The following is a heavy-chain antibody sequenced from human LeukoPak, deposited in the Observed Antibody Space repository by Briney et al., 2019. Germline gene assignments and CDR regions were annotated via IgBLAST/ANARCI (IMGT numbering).Heavy chain of an antibody. CDR1: GFTFSAYA. CDR2: ISSSSSYI. D-gene: IGHD2-2*01. V-gene: IGHV3-21*01. Sequence: PGGSLRLSCAASGFTFSAYAMNWVRQAPGKGLEWVSSISSSSSYIYYADSVKGRFTISRDNAKNSLYLQMNSLRAEDTAVYYCARYCSSTSCSGEDAFDIWGQGTMVTVSS. CDR3: ARYCSSTSCSGEDAFDI. J-gene: IGHJ3*02.